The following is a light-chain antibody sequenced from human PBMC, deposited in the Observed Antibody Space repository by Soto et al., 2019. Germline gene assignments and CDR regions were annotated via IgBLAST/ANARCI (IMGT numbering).Light chain of an antibody. CDR3: SSYTSSSRYI. V-gene: IGLV2-18*02. CDR1: SSDVGRYDR. J-gene: IGLJ1*01. Sequence: SALTQPPSVSGSPGQSVTISCTGTSSDVGRYDRVSWYQQSPGTAPKLIIYEVTNRPSGVPDRFSGSKSGNTASLTISGLQAEDEADFYCSSYTSSSRYIFGTGTKLTVL. CDR2: EVT.